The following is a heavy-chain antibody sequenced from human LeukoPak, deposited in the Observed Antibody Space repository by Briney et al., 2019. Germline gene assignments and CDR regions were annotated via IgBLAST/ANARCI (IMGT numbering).Heavy chain of an antibody. CDR1: GGSINSITNY. D-gene: IGHD1-26*01. V-gene: IGHV4-39*07. CDR3: ATGWEPDPFDP. CDR2: IYYSGST. Sequence: PSETLSLTCTVSGGSINSITNYWGWIRQPPGKGLEWIGSIYYSGSTYYNPSLKSRVTISIDTSKNQFSLKLNSLTAADTAVYYCATGWEPDPFDPWGQGTLVTVSS. J-gene: IGHJ5*02.